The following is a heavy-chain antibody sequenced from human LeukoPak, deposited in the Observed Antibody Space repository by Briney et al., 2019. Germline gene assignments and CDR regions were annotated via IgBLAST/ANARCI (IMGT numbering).Heavy chain of an antibody. J-gene: IGHJ5*02. V-gene: IGHV4-61*01. Sequence: PSETLSLTCTVSGGSVSSGSYYWSRIRQPPGKGLEWIGYIYYSGSTNYNPSLKSRVTISVDTSKNQFSLKLSSVTAADTAVYYCARGIRDYDFWSGNNWFDPWGQGTLVTVSS. CDR2: IYYSGST. CDR1: GGSVSSGSYY. D-gene: IGHD3-3*01. CDR3: ARGIRDYDFWSGNNWFDP.